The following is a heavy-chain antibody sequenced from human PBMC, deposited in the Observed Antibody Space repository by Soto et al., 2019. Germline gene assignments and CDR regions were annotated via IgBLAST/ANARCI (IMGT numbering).Heavy chain of an antibody. V-gene: IGHV4-31*03. D-gene: IGHD2-15*01. CDR3: ARSEVVLVDHFDY. CDR2: IYYSGST. J-gene: IGHJ4*02. Sequence: SETLSLTCTVSGGSISSGGYYWSWIRQHPGKGLEWIGYIYYSGSTYYNPSLKSRVTISVDTSKNQFSLKLSSVTAADTAVYYCARSEVVLVDHFDYWGQGTLVTVSS. CDR1: GGSISSGGYY.